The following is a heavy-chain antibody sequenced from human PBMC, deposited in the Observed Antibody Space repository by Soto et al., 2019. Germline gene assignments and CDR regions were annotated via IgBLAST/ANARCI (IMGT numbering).Heavy chain of an antibody. D-gene: IGHD6-6*01. J-gene: IGHJ6*02. Sequence: PGGSLRLSCAASGFTFSSYAMHWVRQAPGKGLEWVAVISYDGSNKYYADSVKGRFTISRDNSKNTLYLQMNSLRAEDTAVYYCARDIAARTYFYYGMDVWGQGTTVTVSS. CDR3: ARDIAARTYFYYGMDV. CDR2: ISYDGSNK. V-gene: IGHV3-30-3*01. CDR1: GFTFSSYA.